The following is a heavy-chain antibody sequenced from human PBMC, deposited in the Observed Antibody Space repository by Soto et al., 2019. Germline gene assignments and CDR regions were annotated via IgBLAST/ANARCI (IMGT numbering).Heavy chain of an antibody. D-gene: IGHD3-3*01. CDR1: GFSFSTYN. CDR3: ARDPYDFWSGPDY. J-gene: IGHJ4*02. CDR2: ISRDSTYR. Sequence: EVQLVESGGGLVKPGGSLRLSCAASGFSFSTYNMNWVRQAPGKGLEWVSSISRDSTYRYYADSMRGRFTISRDNAKNSVFLQLDSLRGDDTAVYYCARDPYDFWSGPDYWGQGTLVTVSS. V-gene: IGHV3-21*02.